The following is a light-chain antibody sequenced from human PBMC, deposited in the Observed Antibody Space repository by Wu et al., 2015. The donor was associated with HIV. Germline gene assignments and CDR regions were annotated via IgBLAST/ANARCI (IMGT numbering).Light chain of an antibody. CDR3: QQYDSSPLYT. V-gene: IGKV3-20*01. Sequence: EIVLTQSPGTLSLSPGKRATLSCRASQNVNSNYLAWYQQKPGQAPRLLISGTSSRATGIPDRFSGSGSGTDFTLTISRLGPEDFAVYYCQQYDSSPLYTFGQGTKLEIK. CDR1: QNVNSNY. CDR2: GTS. J-gene: IGKJ2*01.